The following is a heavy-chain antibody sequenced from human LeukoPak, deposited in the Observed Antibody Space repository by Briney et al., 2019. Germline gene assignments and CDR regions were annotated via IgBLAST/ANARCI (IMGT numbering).Heavy chain of an antibody. Sequence: GASVKVSCKASGYTFTGYAMNWVRQAPGQGLEWMGWINTNTGNPTYAQGSTGRFVFSLDTSVSTAYLQISSLKAEDTAVYYCAREGVVTAIRGVVWFDPWGQGTLVTVSS. V-gene: IGHV7-4-1*02. CDR2: INTNTGNP. CDR1: GYTFTGYA. D-gene: IGHD2-21*02. J-gene: IGHJ5*02. CDR3: AREGVVTAIRGVVWFDP.